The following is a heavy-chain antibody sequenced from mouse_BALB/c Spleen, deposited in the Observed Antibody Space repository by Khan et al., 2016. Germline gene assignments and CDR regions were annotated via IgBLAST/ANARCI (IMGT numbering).Heavy chain of an antibody. D-gene: IGHD1-2*01. CDR1: GYSITSGYG. J-gene: IGHJ2*01. Sequence: EVKLLESGPGLVKPSQSLSLTCTVTGYSITSGYGWNWIRQFPGNKLEWMGYISYSGSTNYNPSLQSRISITRDTSKNQFFLQLNSGTTEDTATYYCARTARIKYWGQGTTLTVSS. CDR2: ISYSGST. V-gene: IGHV3-2*02. CDR3: ARTARIKY.